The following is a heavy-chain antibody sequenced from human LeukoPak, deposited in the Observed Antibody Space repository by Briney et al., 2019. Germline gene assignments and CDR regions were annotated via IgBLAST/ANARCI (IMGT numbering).Heavy chain of an antibody. J-gene: IGHJ4*02. CDR1: GYTFTRYG. CDR3: ERGQTNRLVWVGELLSNINPFDY. CDR2: ISVYNGKA. V-gene: IGHV1-18*01. Sequence: ASVKVSCRASGYTFTRYGLSWVRQAPGQGLEWMGWISVYNGKANYVQKFQGRVTMTTDTSTSTAYMELRSLRSDDTAVYYCERGQTNRLVWVGELLSNINPFDYWGQGTLVTVSS. D-gene: IGHD3-10*01.